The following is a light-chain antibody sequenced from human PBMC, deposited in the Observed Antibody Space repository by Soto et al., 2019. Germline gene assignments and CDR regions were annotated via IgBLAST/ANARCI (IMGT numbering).Light chain of an antibody. V-gene: IGLV1-51*01. CDR1: SSNIGNNY. CDR2: DNN. J-gene: IGLJ2*01. Sequence: QSVLPQPPSVSAAPGQKVTLSCSGSSSNIGNNYVSWYQHLPGTAPKLLIYDNNERPSGIPDRFSGSKSGTSATLGITGLQTGDEADYYCGTWDTSLSAVVFGGGTKLTVL. CDR3: GTWDTSLSAVV.